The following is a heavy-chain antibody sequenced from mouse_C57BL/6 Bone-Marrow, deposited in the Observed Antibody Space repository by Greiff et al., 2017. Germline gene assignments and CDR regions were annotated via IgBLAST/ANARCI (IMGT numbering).Heavy chain of an antibody. Sequence: EVKLVESGEGLVKPGGSLKLSCAASGFTFSSYAMSWVRQTPEKRLEWVAYISSGGDYIYYADTVKGRFTISRDNARNTLYLQMSSLKSEDTAMYYCTRASNFYAMDYWGQGTSGTVSS. CDR3: TRASNFYAMDY. J-gene: IGHJ4*01. V-gene: IGHV5-9-1*02. CDR1: GFTFSSYA. CDR2: ISSGGDYI.